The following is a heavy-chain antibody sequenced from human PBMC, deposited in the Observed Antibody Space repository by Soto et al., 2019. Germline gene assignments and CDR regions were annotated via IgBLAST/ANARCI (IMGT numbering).Heavy chain of an antibody. CDR1: GFTFSSYG. Sequence: ESGGGVVQPGRSLRLSCAASGFTFSSYGMHWVRQAPGKGLEWVAVIWYDGSNKYYADSVKGRFTISRDNSKNTLYLQMNSLRAEDTAVYYCASDRNCSGGSCYDYYYYYGMDVWGQGTTVTVSS. D-gene: IGHD2-15*01. J-gene: IGHJ6*02. V-gene: IGHV3-33*01. CDR3: ASDRNCSGGSCYDYYYYYGMDV. CDR2: IWYDGSNK.